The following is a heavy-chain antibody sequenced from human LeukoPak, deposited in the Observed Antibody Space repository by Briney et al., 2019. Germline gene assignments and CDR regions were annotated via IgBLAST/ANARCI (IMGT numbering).Heavy chain of an antibody. CDR2: INHSGST. J-gene: IGHJ5*02. Sequence: PSETLSLTCAVYGGSFSGYYWSWIRQPPGKGLEWIGEINHSGSTNYNPSLRSRVTISVDTSKNQFSLRLNSVTAADTAVYYRARSRAFNSGAFDPWGQGSLVTVSS. V-gene: IGHV4-34*01. CDR3: ARSRAFNSGAFDP. CDR1: GGSFSGYY. D-gene: IGHD1-26*01.